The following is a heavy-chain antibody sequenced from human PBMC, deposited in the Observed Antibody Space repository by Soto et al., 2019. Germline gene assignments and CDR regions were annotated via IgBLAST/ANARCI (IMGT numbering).Heavy chain of an antibody. Sequence: EVQVLESGGGLVQPGGSLRLSCAASGFTVNDYAVSWVRQAPGKGLEWVSTLSNNDYTYYADSVKGRFTISRDNSRNTLELQMNSLRAEDTAIYYCARGGIGWFDPWGQGTLVTVSS. V-gene: IGHV3-23*01. CDR3: ARGGIGWFDP. D-gene: IGHD1-20*01. CDR2: LSNNDYT. CDR1: GFTVNDYA. J-gene: IGHJ5*02.